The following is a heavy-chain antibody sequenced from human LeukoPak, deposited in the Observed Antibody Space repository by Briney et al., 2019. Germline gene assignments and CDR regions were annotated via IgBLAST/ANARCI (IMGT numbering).Heavy chain of an antibody. Sequence: SETLSLTCTVSGGSISSSSYYWGWIRQPPGKGLEWIGSIYYSGSTYYNPSLKSRVTISVDTSKNQFSLKLSSVTAADTAVYYCARHGPITIFGVGRDDAFDIWGQGTMVTVSS. CDR2: IYYSGST. CDR1: GGSISSSSYY. CDR3: ARHGPITIFGVGRDDAFDI. D-gene: IGHD3-3*01. J-gene: IGHJ3*02. V-gene: IGHV4-39*01.